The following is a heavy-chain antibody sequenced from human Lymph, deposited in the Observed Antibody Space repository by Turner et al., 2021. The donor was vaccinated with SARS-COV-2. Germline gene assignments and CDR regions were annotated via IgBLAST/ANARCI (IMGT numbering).Heavy chain of an antibody. CDR3: ARHGFSGWYGGGMDV. D-gene: IGHD6-19*01. CDR1: GGSISSYY. CDR2: IHYSGST. Sequence: QLQESGPGLGKPSETLSLTRTVSGGSISSYYWSWIRQPPGKGLEWIGYIHYSGSTNYNPSLKSRVTISVDTSKNQFSLKLNSVTAADTAVYYCARHGFSGWYGGGMDVWGQGTTVTVSS. J-gene: IGHJ6*02. V-gene: IGHV4-59*08.